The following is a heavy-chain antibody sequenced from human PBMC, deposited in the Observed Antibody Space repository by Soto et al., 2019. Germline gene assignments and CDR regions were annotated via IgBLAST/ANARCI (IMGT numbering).Heavy chain of an antibody. CDR2: IYPGDSDT. Sequence: GESLKISCKGSGYSFTSYWIGWVRQMPGKGLEWMGIIYPGDSDTRYSPSFQGQVTISADKSISTAYLQWSSLKASDTAMYYCASPSYCGGDCYSGLDAFDIRGQGTMVTVSS. CDR3: ASPSYCGGDCYSGLDAFDI. V-gene: IGHV5-51*01. CDR1: GYSFTSYW. D-gene: IGHD2-21*02. J-gene: IGHJ3*02.